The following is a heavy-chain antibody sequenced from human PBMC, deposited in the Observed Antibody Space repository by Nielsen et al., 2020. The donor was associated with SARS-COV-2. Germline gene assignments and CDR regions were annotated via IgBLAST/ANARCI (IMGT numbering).Heavy chain of an antibody. Sequence: LKISCAASGFTFSSYAMHWVRQAPGKGLEWVAVISYDGSNKYYADSVKGRFTISRDNSKNTLYLQMNSLRAEDTAVYYCARSKYYDIGGFDYWGQGTLVTVPS. V-gene: IGHV3-30*04. D-gene: IGHD3-9*01. CDR2: ISYDGSNK. J-gene: IGHJ4*02. CDR3: ARSKYYDIGGFDY. CDR1: GFTFSSYA.